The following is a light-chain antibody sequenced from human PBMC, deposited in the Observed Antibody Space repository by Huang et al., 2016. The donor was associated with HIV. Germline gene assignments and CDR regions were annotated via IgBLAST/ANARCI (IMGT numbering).Light chain of an antibody. Sequence: IVLTQSPGTLSLSPGETATLSCRASQSVSSNYLAWYQQKPGQAPRLLIYGDSNRATGIPDRFSGSGSGTDFSLIINRLQPEDFAVYYCQQYGDSPPYTFGQGTKLEIK. V-gene: IGKV3-20*01. CDR2: GDS. J-gene: IGKJ2*01. CDR3: QQYGDSPPYT. CDR1: QSVSSNY.